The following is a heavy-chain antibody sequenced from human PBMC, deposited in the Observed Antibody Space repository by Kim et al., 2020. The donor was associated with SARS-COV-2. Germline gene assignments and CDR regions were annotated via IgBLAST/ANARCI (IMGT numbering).Heavy chain of an antibody. CDR1: GGSVSSGSYY. J-gene: IGHJ4*02. D-gene: IGHD3-3*01. Sequence: SETLSLTCTVSGGSVSSGSYYWSWIRQPPGKGLEWIGYIYYSGSTNYNPSLKSRVTISVDTSKNQFSLKLSSVTAADTAVYYCARQKGDFWSYTFDYWGQGTLVTVSS. CDR3: ARQKGDFWSYTFDY. V-gene: IGHV4-61*01. CDR2: IYYSGST.